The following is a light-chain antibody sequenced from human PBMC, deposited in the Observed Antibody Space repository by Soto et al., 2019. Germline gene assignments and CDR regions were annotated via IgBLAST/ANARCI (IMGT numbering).Light chain of an antibody. Sequence: DIQMTQSPSTLSASVGDSVTITCRASQSISSWLAWYQQKPGKAPKLLIYKTSNLESGVPSRFSGSGSGTEFTLTISSLQPDDFATYCCQQYNTYPLTFGGGTKVEIK. CDR2: KTS. CDR3: QQYNTYPLT. V-gene: IGKV1-5*03. CDR1: QSISSW. J-gene: IGKJ4*01.